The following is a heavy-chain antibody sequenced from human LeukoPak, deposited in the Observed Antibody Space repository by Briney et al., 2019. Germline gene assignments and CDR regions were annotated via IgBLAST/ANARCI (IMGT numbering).Heavy chain of an antibody. V-gene: IGHV4-4*07. CDR1: GGSISSYY. CDR2: IYTSGST. CDR3: AREPGYCSSTSCYGDFDY. J-gene: IGHJ4*02. Sequence: SETLSLTCTVSGGSISSYYWSWIRQPAGKGLEWIGRIYTSGSTNYNPSLKSRVTMSVDTSKNQFSLKLSSVTAADTAVYYCAREPGYCSSTSCYGDFDYWGQGTLVTVSS. D-gene: IGHD2-2*01.